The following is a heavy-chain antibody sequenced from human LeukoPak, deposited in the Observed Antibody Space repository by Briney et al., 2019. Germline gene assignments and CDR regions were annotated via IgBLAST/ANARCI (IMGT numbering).Heavy chain of an antibody. D-gene: IGHD2-2*02. CDR2: ISWNSGSI. V-gene: IGHV3-9*01. CDR3: AKGVVVVPAAIYYGMDV. Sequence: GGSLRLSCAASGFTFDDYAMHWVRQAPGKGLEWVSGISWNSGSIGYADSVKGRFTISRDNAKNSLYLQMNSLRAEDTALYHCAKGVVVVPAAIYYGMDVWGQGTTVTVSS. J-gene: IGHJ6*02. CDR1: GFTFDDYA.